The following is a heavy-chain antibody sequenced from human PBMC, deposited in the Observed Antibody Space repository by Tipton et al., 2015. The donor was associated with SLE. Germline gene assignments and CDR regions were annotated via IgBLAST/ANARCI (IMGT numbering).Heavy chain of an antibody. CDR3: ARGGGVVPAVLAYGMDV. CDR2: IYYSGST. D-gene: IGHD2-2*01. Sequence: LRLSCTVSGGSISSSSYYWGWIRQPPGKGLEWIGSIYYSGSTYYNPSLKSRVTISVDTSKNQFSLKLSSVTAADTAVYYCARGGGVVPAVLAYGMDVWGQGTTVTVSS. V-gene: IGHV4-39*01. J-gene: IGHJ6*02. CDR1: GGSISSSSYY.